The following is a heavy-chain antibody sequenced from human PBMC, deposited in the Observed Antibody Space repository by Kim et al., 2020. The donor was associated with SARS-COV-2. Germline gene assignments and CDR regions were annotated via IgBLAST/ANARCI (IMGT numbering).Heavy chain of an antibody. CDR2: ISGSGGST. J-gene: IGHJ6*02. D-gene: IGHD3-10*01. V-gene: IGHV3-23*01. CDR3: ANCGFGYYGSWNYGMDV. CDR1: GFTFSSYA. Sequence: GGSLRLSCAASGFTFSSYAMSWVLQAPGKGLEWVSAISGSGGSTYYADSVKGRFTISRDNSKNTLYLQMNSLRAEDTAVYYCANCGFGYYGSWNYGMDVWGQGTTVTVSS.